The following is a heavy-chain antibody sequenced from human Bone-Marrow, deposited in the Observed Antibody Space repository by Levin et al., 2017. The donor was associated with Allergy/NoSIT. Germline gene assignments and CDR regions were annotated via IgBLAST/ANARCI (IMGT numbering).Heavy chain of an antibody. CDR2: IVYDGSDV. Sequence: GESLKISCAASGFTFRSYGMHWVRQPPGKGLEWVAFIVYDGSDVKYVDSVKGRFTVSRDNSQNTLYLQMNSLRPEDTAMFYCANGDHYIWENSGGFDHWGQGTLVTVSS. CDR3: ANGDHYIWENSGGFDH. J-gene: IGHJ4*02. V-gene: IGHV3-30*02. CDR1: GFTFRSYG. D-gene: IGHD3-16*01.